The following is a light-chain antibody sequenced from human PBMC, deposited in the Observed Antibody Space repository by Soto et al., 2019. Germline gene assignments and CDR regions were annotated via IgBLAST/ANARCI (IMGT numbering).Light chain of an antibody. V-gene: IGKV3-11*01. CDR1: QSVSSY. CDR2: DAS. J-gene: IGKJ5*01. Sequence: IVLTQSPATVSLTPGERATLSCRASQSVSSYLAWYQQKPGQAPRLLIYDASNRATGIPARFSGSGSGTDFTLTISSLEPEDFAVYYCQQRSNWPPITFGQGTLLEVK. CDR3: QQRSNWPPIT.